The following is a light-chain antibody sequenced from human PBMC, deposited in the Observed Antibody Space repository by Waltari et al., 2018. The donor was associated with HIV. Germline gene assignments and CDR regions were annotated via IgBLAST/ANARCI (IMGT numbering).Light chain of an antibody. CDR1: RSHVRTSNR. Sequence: QPALTHPPPGSGSPGPSAATSSPGTRSHVRTSNRVSWYQQPPGTAPKLMIYEVSNRPSGVPDRFSGSKSGNTASLTISGLQAEDEADYYCSLYTSSSTVVFGGGTKLTVL. V-gene: IGLV2-18*01. CDR2: EVS. J-gene: IGLJ2*01. CDR3: SLYTSSSTVV.